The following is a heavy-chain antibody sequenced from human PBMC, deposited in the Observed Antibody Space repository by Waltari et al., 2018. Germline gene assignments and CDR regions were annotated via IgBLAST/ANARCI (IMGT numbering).Heavy chain of an antibody. CDR1: GFTFSSYG. Sequence: QVQLVESGGGVVQPGRSLRLSCAASGFTFSSYGMHWVRQAPGKGLGWVAVISYDGSNKYYADSVKGRFTISRDNSKNTLYLQMNSLRAEDTAVYYCAKSQWELHEDFDYWGQGTLVTVSS. D-gene: IGHD1-26*01. CDR3: AKSQWELHEDFDY. CDR2: ISYDGSNK. J-gene: IGHJ4*02. V-gene: IGHV3-30*18.